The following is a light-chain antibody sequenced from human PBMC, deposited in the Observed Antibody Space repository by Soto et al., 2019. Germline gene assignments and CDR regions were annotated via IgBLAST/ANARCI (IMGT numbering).Light chain of an antibody. CDR2: DAS. J-gene: IGKJ1*01. Sequence: ENVLTQSPATLSLSPGERATLSCRASQSVSSNLAWYQQKPGQAPRLLIYDASNRATGIPARFSGSGSGTEFILTISSLQSEDFAVYYCHEYNTWPWTFGQGTKVEIK. CDR1: QSVSSN. CDR3: HEYNTWPWT. V-gene: IGKV3D-15*01.